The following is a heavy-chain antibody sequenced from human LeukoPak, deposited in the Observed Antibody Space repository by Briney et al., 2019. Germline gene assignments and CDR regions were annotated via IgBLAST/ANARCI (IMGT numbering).Heavy chain of an antibody. CDR2: IKPDGGNK. Sequence: PGGSLRLSCAASGFTFSSYEMNWVCQAPGKGLEWVAIIKPDGGNKYYVDSVKGRFTISRDNDKNSMCLQMNSLRAEDTAVYYCARERGWELPSSFVSWGQGALVTVSS. CDR3: ARERGWELPSSFVS. CDR1: GFTFSSYE. V-gene: IGHV3-7*01. J-gene: IGHJ4*02. D-gene: IGHD1-26*01.